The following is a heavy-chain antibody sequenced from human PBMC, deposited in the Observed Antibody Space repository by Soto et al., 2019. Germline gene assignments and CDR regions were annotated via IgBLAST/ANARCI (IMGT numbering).Heavy chain of an antibody. D-gene: IGHD2-15*01. CDR1: GDTFFNYT. Sequence: QVQLVQSGAEVKKPGSSVKISCTTSGDTFFNYTFTWVRRAPGQGLEWMGRVIPLLDASNYAEKFQDRVTITADKSTSTAYMELSGLKSDDSAIYYCASGKSQMTQDRMGFCYYMDVWGKGTTVTVSS. J-gene: IGHJ6*03. CDR2: VIPLLDAS. CDR3: ASGKSQMTQDRMGFCYYMDV. V-gene: IGHV1-69*08.